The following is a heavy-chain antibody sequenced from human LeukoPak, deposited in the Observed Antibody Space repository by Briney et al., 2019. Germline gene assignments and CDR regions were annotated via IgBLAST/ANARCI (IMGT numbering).Heavy chain of an antibody. J-gene: IGHJ4*02. Sequence: PSETLSLTCVVYGGSFSGYYRSWIRQPPGKGLEWIGEINHSGDTNYNPSLKIRVTISIDTSKSQFSMKLSSVTAADKAVYYCARGYYYESSGYFDSWGQGTLVTVSS. CDR3: ARGYYYESSGYFDS. CDR2: INHSGDT. D-gene: IGHD3-22*01. V-gene: IGHV4-34*01. CDR1: GGSFSGYY.